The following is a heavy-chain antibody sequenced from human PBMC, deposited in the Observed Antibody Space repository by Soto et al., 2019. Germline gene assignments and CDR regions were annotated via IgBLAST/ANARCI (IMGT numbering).Heavy chain of an antibody. Sequence: LSLTCAVYGGSFSGYYWSWIRQPPGKGLEWLSYISPGSRYPAYADSVKGRFTISRDNAKRSLYLQMMSLTAEDTAIYYCVRGGGGGLFDPWGQGTMVTVSS. V-gene: IGHV3-11*06. D-gene: IGHD2-15*01. CDR1: GGSFSGYY. CDR2: ISPGSRYP. J-gene: IGHJ5*02. CDR3: VRGGGGGLFDP.